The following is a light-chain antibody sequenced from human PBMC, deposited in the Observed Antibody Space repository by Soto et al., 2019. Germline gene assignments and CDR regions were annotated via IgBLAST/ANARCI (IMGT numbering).Light chain of an antibody. Sequence: DIQMTQSPSSLSESVGERVTITCRASQSISSYLNWYQQKPGKAPKLLMYAASSLQSGVPSRFSGSGSGTDFTLTISSLQPEDFATYYCQQSYSTPLNTFGQGTKLEIK. CDR2: AAS. J-gene: IGKJ2*01. V-gene: IGKV1-39*01. CDR3: QQSYSTPLNT. CDR1: QSISSY.